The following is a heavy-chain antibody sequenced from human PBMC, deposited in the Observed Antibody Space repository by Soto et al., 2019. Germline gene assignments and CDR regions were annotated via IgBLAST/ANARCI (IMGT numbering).Heavy chain of an antibody. D-gene: IGHD4-4*01. CDR3: ARHPSNFWFDP. CDR2: IYYSGST. CDR1: GGSVTTSRYF. Sequence: TLSLTCTVAGGSVTTSRYFWGWIRQPPGKGLEWIGSIYYSGSTYYNPSLKSRVTVSVDTSKNQFSLKLSSVTAADTAVYYCARHPSNFWFDPWGQGTLVTVSS. V-gene: IGHV4-39*01. J-gene: IGHJ5*02.